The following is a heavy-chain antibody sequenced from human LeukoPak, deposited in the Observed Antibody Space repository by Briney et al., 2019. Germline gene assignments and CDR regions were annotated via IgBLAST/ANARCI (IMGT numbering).Heavy chain of an antibody. CDR3: AREGSSYSMDV. J-gene: IGHJ6*02. V-gene: IGHV3-74*01. CDR2: INSDGTST. CDR1: AFIFSSYW. Sequence: GGSLRLSCAASAFIFSSYWMYWVRQAPGKGLVWVSRINSDGTSTTYADSVKGRFTISRDNAKNTLYLQMNSLRAEDTAVYYCAREGSSYSMDVWGQWTTVTVSS.